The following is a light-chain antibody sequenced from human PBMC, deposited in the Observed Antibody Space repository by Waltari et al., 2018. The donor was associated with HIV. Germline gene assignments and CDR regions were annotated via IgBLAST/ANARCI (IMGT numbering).Light chain of an antibody. CDR1: QSVSNVY. CDR3: QRYGSSPPWT. Sequence: EIVLTQSPGTLSLSPGERGTLSCRASQSVSNVYLAWYQQKPGQAPRLLIYGASFRATGVPDRFSGSGSGTDFTLTITRLEPEDCATYYCQRYGSSPPWTFGQGTKVEIK. CDR2: GAS. V-gene: IGKV3-20*01. J-gene: IGKJ1*01.